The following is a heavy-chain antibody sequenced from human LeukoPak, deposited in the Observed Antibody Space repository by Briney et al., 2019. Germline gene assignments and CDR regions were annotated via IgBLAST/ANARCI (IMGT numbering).Heavy chain of an antibody. J-gene: IGHJ5*02. CDR2: INQDGSEK. CDR1: GFTFSNSW. V-gene: IGHV3-7*01. D-gene: IGHD4-17*01. CDR3: VRLQDYGDYGNWFDP. Sequence: PGGSLRLSCAASGFTFSNSWMNWVRQAPGKGLEWVANINQDGSEKYYVDSVKGRFTVSRDNAKNSLYLQLNSLRAEDTAVYYCVRLQDYGDYGNWFDPWGQGTLVTVSS.